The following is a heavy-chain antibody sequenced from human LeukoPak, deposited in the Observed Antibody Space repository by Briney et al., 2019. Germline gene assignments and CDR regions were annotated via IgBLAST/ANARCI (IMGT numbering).Heavy chain of an antibody. CDR1: GGTFSSYA. CDR3: ATDRSGSPSRVYYGMDV. Sequence: ASVKVSCKASGGTFSSYAISWVRQAPGQGLEWMGGIIPIFGTANYAQKFQGRVTITADESTSTAYMELSSLRSEDTAVYYCATDRSGSPSRVYYGMDVWGQGTTVTVSS. CDR2: IIPIFGTA. J-gene: IGHJ6*02. D-gene: IGHD3-10*01. V-gene: IGHV1-69*13.